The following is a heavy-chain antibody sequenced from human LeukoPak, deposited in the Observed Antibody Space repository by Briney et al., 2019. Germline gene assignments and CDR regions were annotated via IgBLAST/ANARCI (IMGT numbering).Heavy chain of an antibody. Sequence: ASVKVSCKASGYAFTDYGIGWVRQAPGHGLEWLGWISGYTGATNYAQNLQARVTMTTDTATSTAYMELRSLTSDDTAMYYCARGWRSLQSHQISPFDSWGLGTLVTVSS. J-gene: IGHJ4*02. V-gene: IGHV1-18*04. D-gene: IGHD5-24*01. CDR2: ISGYTGAT. CDR3: ARGWRSLQSHQISPFDS. CDR1: GYAFTDYG.